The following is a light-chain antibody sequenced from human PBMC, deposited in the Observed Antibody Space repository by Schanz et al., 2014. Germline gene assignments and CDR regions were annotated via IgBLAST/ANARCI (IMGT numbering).Light chain of an antibody. Sequence: EIVLTQSPGTLSLSPGERATLSCGASQSVSSNYLAWYQQKPGQAPRLLIDGASTRVTGIPDRFSGSGSGTDFTLTISRLEPEDFAVYYCQQRDSWPSRRVTFGGGTKVEIK. CDR3: QQRDSWPSRRVT. CDR1: QSVSSNY. CDR2: GAS. V-gene: IGKV3-20*01. J-gene: IGKJ4*01.